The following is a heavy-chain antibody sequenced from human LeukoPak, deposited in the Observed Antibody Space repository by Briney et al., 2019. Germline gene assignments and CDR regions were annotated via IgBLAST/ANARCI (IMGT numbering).Heavy chain of an antibody. Sequence: SETLSLTCAVYGGSFSGYYWSWIRQPPGKGLEWIGEINHSGSTNYNPSLKSRVTISVDTSKNQFSLKLSSVTAADTAVYYCARGRGITIFGVVIIGHNWFDPWGQGTLVTVSS. CDR3: ARGRGITIFGVVIIGHNWFDP. J-gene: IGHJ5*02. D-gene: IGHD3-3*01. V-gene: IGHV4-34*01. CDR1: GGSFSGYY. CDR2: INHSGST.